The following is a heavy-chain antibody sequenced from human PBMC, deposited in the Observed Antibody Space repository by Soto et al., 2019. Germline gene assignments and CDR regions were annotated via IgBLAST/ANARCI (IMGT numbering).Heavy chain of an antibody. CDR2: IYNSGTT. V-gene: IGHV4-31*03. J-gene: IGHJ5*02. CDR3: ARDPAP. Sequence: QVQLQESGPGLVKPSETLSLTCTVSGGSITRGGYYWSGIRQHPGKGLEWIGYIYNSGTTYYNPSIKSRVTISVDTSKNQFSLKLTSVTAADTAVYYCARDPAPWGQGTLVTVSS. CDR1: GGSITRGGYY.